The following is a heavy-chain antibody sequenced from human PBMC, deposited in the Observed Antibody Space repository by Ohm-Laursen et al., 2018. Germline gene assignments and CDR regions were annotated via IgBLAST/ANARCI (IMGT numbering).Heavy chain of an antibody. V-gene: IGHV4-59*08. J-gene: IGHJ6*02. CDR1: GGSISNYY. Sequence: SQTLSLTCTVSGGSISNYYWSWIRQPPGKGLEWIGYIYYNGNPSYNPSLESRVTISVDPSKNQFSLKLNSVTAADTAVYYCARIESDSGGYWYFGMDVWGQGTTVTVSS. CDR2: IYYNGNP. CDR3: ARIESDSGGYWYFGMDV. D-gene: IGHD3-22*01.